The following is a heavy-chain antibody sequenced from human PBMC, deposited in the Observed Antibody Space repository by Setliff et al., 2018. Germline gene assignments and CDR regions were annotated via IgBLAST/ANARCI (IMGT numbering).Heavy chain of an antibody. CDR3: ARETNGGRTGTTWGGFFDY. CDR2: SSHSGST. V-gene: IGHV4-34*01. Sequence: SETLSLTCSVYGESFSNNYWSWIRQPPGKGLEWIGESSHSGSTSYSPSLKSRLTMSVDTPKNQFSLKLTSVTAAETAVYYCARETNGGRTGTTWGGFFDYWGQGTLVTVSS. CDR1: GESFSNNY. J-gene: IGHJ4*02. D-gene: IGHD1-1*01.